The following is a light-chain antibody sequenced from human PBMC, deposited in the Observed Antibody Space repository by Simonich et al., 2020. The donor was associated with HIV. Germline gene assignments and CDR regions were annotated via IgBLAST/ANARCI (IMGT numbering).Light chain of an antibody. CDR2: KVS. Sequence: DVVMTQSPLSLPVTLGQPASISCRSSQNLEQSDGNTHLNWFQQRPGQSPRRLIYKVSNRDSGVPDRFSGSGSGTDFTLRISRVDAEDVGVYYCMQGTHWPTFGQGTKVELK. V-gene: IGKV2-30*02. CDR1: QNLEQSDGNTH. J-gene: IGKJ1*01. CDR3: MQGTHWPT.